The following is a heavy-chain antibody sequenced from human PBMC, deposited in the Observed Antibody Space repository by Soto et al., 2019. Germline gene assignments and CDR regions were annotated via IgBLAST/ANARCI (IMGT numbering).Heavy chain of an antibody. J-gene: IGHJ5*02. V-gene: IGHV4-30-2*01. CDR2: IYHSGST. D-gene: IGHD2-21*02. Sequence: QLQLQESGSGLVKPSQTLSLTCAFSGGSISSGGYSWSWIRHPPGKGLECIGYIYHSGSTYYNPSLKSRVTISLDRSKHQFSLKLSSVTAEDTAVYYCTRTYCGGDCLHPWGQGTLVTVSS. CDR3: TRTYCGGDCLHP. CDR1: GGSISSGGYS.